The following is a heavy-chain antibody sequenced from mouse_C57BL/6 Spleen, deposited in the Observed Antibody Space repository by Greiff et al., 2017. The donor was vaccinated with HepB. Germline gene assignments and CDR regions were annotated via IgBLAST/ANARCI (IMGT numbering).Heavy chain of an antibody. CDR2: INPNNGGT. CDR1: GYTFTDYY. D-gene: IGHD2-3*01. CDR3: ASRWLGAMDY. J-gene: IGHJ4*01. V-gene: IGHV1-26*01. Sequence: EVQLQQSGPELVKPGASVKISCKASGYTFTDYYMNWVKQSHGKSLERIGDINPNNGGTSYNQKFKGKATLTVDKSSSTAYMELRSLTSEDSAVYYCASRWLGAMDYWGQGTSVTVSS.